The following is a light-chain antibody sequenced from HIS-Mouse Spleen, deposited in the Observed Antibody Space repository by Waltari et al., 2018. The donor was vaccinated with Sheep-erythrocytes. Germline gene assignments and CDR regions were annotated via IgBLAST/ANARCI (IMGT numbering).Light chain of an antibody. J-gene: IGLJ3*02. V-gene: IGLV1-36*01. CDR2: YDD. CDR1: SSNIGNNA. CDR3: AAWDDSLNGWV. Sequence: RVTISCSGSSSNIGNNAVNWYQQLPGKAPKLLIYYDDLLPSGVSDRFSGSKSGTSASLAISGLQYEDEDDYYCAAWDDSLNGWVFGGGTKLTVL.